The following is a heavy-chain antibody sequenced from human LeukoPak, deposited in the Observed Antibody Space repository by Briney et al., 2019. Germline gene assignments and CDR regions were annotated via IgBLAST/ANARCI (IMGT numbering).Heavy chain of an antibody. CDR1: GFTFSSYW. V-gene: IGHV3-7*01. D-gene: IGHD1-26*01. CDR3: ARDNVGALDY. Sequence: GGSLRLSCVASGFTFSSYWMAWVRQAPGKGLEWVANMKQDGSAKYYADSVKGRFSISRDNSKNSVYLQMDSLRAEDTALYHCARDNVGALDYWGHGTLVTVSS. J-gene: IGHJ4*01. CDR2: MKQDGSAK.